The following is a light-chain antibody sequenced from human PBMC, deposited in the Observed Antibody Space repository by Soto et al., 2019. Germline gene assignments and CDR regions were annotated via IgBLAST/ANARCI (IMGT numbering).Light chain of an antibody. CDR3: QSADTSGSYWV. J-gene: IGLJ3*02. Sequence: SYELTQPPSVSVSPGQTARITCSGDALPQQFAYWYQQKPGQVPVVLIYKDNERPSGIPARFSGSSSGTTATLTISGVPADDEADYYCQSADTSGSYWVFGGGTKLTVL. CDR1: ALPQQF. V-gene: IGLV3-25*02. CDR2: KDN.